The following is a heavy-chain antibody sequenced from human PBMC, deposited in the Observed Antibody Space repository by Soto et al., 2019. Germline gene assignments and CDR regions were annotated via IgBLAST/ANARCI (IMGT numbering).Heavy chain of an antibody. CDR1: GFTFSSYD. D-gene: IGHD1-26*01. Sequence: GGSLRLPCAASGFTFSSYDMTWVRQAPGKGLEWVSAISGNGDRTYYADSVKGRFTISRDSSKNTLYLQMNSLRADDTAVYYCAKDLVRGRWLQFDYWGQGTLVTVSS. CDR3: AKDLVRGRWLQFDY. V-gene: IGHV3-23*01. CDR2: ISGNGDRT. J-gene: IGHJ4*02.